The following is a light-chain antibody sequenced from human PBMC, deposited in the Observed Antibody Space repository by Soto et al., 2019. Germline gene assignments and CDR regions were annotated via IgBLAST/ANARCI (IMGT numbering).Light chain of an antibody. V-gene: IGKV3-20*01. CDR3: QHYGRSPPSWT. Sequence: EIVLMQSPGTLSLSPGERATLSCRASQSVSSSYLAWYQQKPGQPPRLLIYDASRRATGIPDRFSGSGSGTDFTLTISSLEPEDFAVYYCQHYGRSPPSWTFGQGTKVEIK. CDR2: DAS. J-gene: IGKJ1*01. CDR1: QSVSSSY.